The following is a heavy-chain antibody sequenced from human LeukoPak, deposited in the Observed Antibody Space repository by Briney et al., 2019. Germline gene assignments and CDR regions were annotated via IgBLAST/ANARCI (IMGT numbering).Heavy chain of an antibody. J-gene: IGHJ4*02. CDR3: AREDSSNLYVDS. CDR2: NYQSGST. CDR1: GGSISSRNW. Sequence: SGTLSLTCAVSGGSISSRNWWSWVRQPPGKGLEWIGENYQSGSTNYHPSLKSRVTISVDKSKNQFSLKLSSVTAADTAVYYCAREDSSNLYVDSWGQGALVTVSS. D-gene: IGHD6-13*01. V-gene: IGHV4-4*02.